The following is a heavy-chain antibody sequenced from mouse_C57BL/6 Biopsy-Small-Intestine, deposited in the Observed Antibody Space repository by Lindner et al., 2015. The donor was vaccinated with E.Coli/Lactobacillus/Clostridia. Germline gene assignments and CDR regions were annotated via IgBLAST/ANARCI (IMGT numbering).Heavy chain of an antibody. CDR1: GFTFSDYG. D-gene: IGHD2-4*01. CDR2: ISSGSSTI. CDR3: ARSIFYDYGGAMDY. Sequence: VQLQESGGGLVKPGGSLKLSCAASGFTFSDYGMHWVRQAPEKGLEWVAYISSGSSTIYYADTVKGRFTISRDNAKNTLFLQMTSLRSEDTAMYYCARSIFYDYGGAMDYWGQGTSVTVSS. V-gene: IGHV5-17*01. J-gene: IGHJ4*01.